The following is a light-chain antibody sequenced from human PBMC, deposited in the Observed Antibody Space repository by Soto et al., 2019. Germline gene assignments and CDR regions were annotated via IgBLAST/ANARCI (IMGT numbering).Light chain of an antibody. Sequence: QAVVTQPPSVSGAPGQRVTISCTGSSSNIGAGYDVHWYQQLPGTAPKLLIYGNSNRPSGVPDRFSGSKSGTSASLAITGLQAEDEADYYCQSYDSSLVVFDGGTKLTVL. CDR2: GNS. CDR3: QSYDSSLVV. CDR1: SSNIGAGYD. J-gene: IGLJ2*01. V-gene: IGLV1-40*01.